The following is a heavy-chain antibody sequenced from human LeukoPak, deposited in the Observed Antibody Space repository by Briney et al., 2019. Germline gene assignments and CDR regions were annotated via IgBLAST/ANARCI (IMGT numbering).Heavy chain of an antibody. CDR1: GYTLTELS. J-gene: IGHJ3*01. CDR3: ARQYYDSSGYYLIF. D-gene: IGHD3-22*01. V-gene: IGHV1-24*01. CDR2: FDPEDGET. Sequence: ASVKVSCKVSGYTLTELSMHWVRQAPGKGLEWMGGFDPEDGETIYAQKFQGRVTMTEDTSTDTAYMELSSLRSDDTAVYYCARQYYDSSGYYLIFWGQGTMVTVSS.